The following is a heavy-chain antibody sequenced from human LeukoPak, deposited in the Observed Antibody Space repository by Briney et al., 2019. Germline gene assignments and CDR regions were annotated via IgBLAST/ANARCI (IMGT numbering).Heavy chain of an antibody. CDR1: GRSFNKAW. V-gene: IGHV3-15*01. J-gene: IGHJ6*01. Sequence: PGGSLSLSCTAAGRSFNKAWMTWVRQPPGKGLEWVGCIKNKSDTRKTHYPTPLKARSTITRDDSKNTLYLPMNSLKTEDTAVDYRVPDVPDPAMGFWGQGSPVTVSS. CDR2: IKNKSDTRKT. CDR3: VPDVPDPAMGF. D-gene: IGHD1-14*01.